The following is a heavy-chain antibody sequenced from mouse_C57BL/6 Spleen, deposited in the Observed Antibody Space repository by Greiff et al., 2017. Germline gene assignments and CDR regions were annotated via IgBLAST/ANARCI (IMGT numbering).Heavy chain of an antibody. CDR3: ARLGTTVPDYYAMDY. CDR1: GFTFSSYT. V-gene: IGHV5-9*01. D-gene: IGHD1-1*01. Sequence: EVQVVESGGGLVKPGGSLKLSCAASGFTFSSYTMSWVRQTPEKRLEWVATISGGGGNTYYPDSVKGRFTISRDNAKNTLYLQMSSLRSADTALXYCARLGTTVPDYYAMDYWGQGTSVTVSS. J-gene: IGHJ4*01. CDR2: ISGGGGNT.